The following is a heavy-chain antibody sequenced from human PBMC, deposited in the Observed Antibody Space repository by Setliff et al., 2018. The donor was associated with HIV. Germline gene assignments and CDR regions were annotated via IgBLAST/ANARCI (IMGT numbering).Heavy chain of an antibody. CDR2: IYYSGST. J-gene: IGHJ5*01. Sequence: SETLSLTCTVSGGSISSSSYYWGWIRQPPGKGLEWIGSIYYSGSTYYNPSLKSRVTISVDTSKNQFYLKLSSVTAADTAVYYCARVRLELRQYWFDSWGQGSPVTVSS. CDR1: GGSISSSSYY. D-gene: IGHD1-7*01. V-gene: IGHV4-39*01. CDR3: ARVRLELRQYWFDS.